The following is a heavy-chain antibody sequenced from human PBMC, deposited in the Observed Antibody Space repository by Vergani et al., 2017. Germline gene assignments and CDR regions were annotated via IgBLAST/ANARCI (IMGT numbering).Heavy chain of an antibody. CDR1: GFTFSNFG. CDR3: TKYWRDSTDGLPDS. D-gene: IGHD2-8*02. Sequence: QVQLVESAGGVVQPGGSLRLSCAASGFTFSNFGMHWIRQAPGKGLEWLAYIGKDGINTRYRDAVKGRFTVSSDYSKDILYLQMDRLRSEDTALYYCTKYWRDSTDGLPDSWGPGTLVIVSS. J-gene: IGHJ4*02. V-gene: IGHV3-30*02. CDR2: IGKDGINT.